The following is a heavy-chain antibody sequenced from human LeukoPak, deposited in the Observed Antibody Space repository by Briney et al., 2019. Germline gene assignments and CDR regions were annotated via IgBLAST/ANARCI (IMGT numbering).Heavy chain of an antibody. CDR3: ARLGGRGPHVYFDY. V-gene: IGHV4-59*08. CDR2: IYYSGST. D-gene: IGHD3-16*01. CDR1: GESLSKYY. Sequence: SETLSLTCAVYGESLSKYYWSWIRQPPGKGLEWIGYIYYSGSTNYNPSLKSRVTISVDTSKNQFSLKLSSVTAADTAVYYCARLGGRGPHVYFDYWGQGTLVTVSS. J-gene: IGHJ4*02.